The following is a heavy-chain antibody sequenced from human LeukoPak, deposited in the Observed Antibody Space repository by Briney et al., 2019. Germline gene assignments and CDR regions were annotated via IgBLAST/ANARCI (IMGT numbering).Heavy chain of an antibody. Sequence: GGSLRLSCAASGFTVSSNYMTWVRQAPGKGLEWVSVIYSGGSTYYADSVKGRFTTSRDNSKNTLYLQMNSLRAEDTAVYYCARAVDPYHFDYWGQGTLVTVSS. V-gene: IGHV3-53*01. D-gene: IGHD2-2*01. CDR2: IYSGGST. CDR1: GFTVSSNY. CDR3: ARAVDPYHFDY. J-gene: IGHJ4*02.